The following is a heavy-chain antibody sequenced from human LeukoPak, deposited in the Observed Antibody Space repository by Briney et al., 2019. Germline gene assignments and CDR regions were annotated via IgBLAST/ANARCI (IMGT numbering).Heavy chain of an antibody. D-gene: IGHD2-2*01. Sequence: GGSLRLSCAASGFIVSGTYMTWVRQAPGKGLECVSIIYSGGDTYYTDSVKGRFSVSRDNSKNTLYLQVNSLRVDDTAVYYCARGSCSNIRCHDAFDIWGQGTMVTVSS. CDR1: GFIVSGTY. J-gene: IGHJ3*02. V-gene: IGHV3-53*01. CDR3: ARGSCSNIRCHDAFDI. CDR2: IYSGGDT.